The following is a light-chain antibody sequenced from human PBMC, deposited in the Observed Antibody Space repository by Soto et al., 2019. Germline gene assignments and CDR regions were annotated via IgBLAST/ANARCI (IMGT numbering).Light chain of an antibody. CDR3: SSYTSSSTWV. CDR1: SGDIGGYDY. J-gene: IGLJ2*01. CDR2: EVS. V-gene: IGLV2-14*01. Sequence: QSALTQPPSASGSPGQSVTISCTGTSGDIGGYDYVSWYQQHPGKAPKLMIYEVSNRPSGVSNRFSGSKSGNTASLTISGLQAEDEADYYCSSYTSSSTWVFGGGTKVTVL.